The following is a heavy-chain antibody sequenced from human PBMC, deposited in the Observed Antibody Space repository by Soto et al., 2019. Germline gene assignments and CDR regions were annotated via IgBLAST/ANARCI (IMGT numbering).Heavy chain of an antibody. Sequence: QVQLVQSGAEVKKPGSSVKVSCKASGGTFSSYAISWVRQAPGQGLEWMGGIIPIFGTANYAQKFQGRVTITADXXTXTGXMELSSLRSEDTAVYYCARDHEESSSYRYYYGMDVWGQGTTVTVSS. D-gene: IGHD6-6*01. CDR3: ARDHEESSSYRYYYGMDV. J-gene: IGHJ6*02. V-gene: IGHV1-69*12. CDR2: IIPIFGTA. CDR1: GGTFSSYA.